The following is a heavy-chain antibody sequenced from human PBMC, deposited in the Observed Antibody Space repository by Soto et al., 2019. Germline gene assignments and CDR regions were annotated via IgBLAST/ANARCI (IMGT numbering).Heavy chain of an antibody. D-gene: IGHD2-15*01. V-gene: IGHV3-23*01. Sequence: EVQLLESGGGLVQPGGSLRLSCAASGFTFRSYAMSWVRQAPGQGLEWVSVIADSRDRTYYADSVKGRFTISRDNSKNTLYLQRHNLRAEDTATYDCAKGIDWGQGTRVTVSS. CDR1: GFTFRSYA. CDR3: AKGID. J-gene: IGHJ4*02. CDR2: IADSRDRT.